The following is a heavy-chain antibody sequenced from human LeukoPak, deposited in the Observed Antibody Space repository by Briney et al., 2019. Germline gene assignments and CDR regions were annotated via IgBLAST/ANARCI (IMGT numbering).Heavy chain of an antibody. V-gene: IGHV1-24*01. Sequence: GASVKVSCKVSGYTLTELSMHWVRQAPGKGLEWMGGFDPEGGETIYAQKFQGRVTMTEDTSTDTAYMELSSLRSEDTAVYYCATKENYDFWSGYYIVGAFDIWGQGTMVTVSS. J-gene: IGHJ3*02. CDR1: GYTLTELS. CDR2: FDPEGGET. D-gene: IGHD3-3*01. CDR3: ATKENYDFWSGYYIVGAFDI.